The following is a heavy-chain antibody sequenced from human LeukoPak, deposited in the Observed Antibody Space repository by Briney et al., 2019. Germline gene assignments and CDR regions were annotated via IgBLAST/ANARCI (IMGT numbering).Heavy chain of an antibody. CDR2: IHYSGLT. V-gene: IGHV4-59*02. Sequence: PSETLSLTCTVPGGSVNGYYWNWIRQAPGKGLEWIGFIHYSGLTVYSPSLRSRVSMSVDTSRNQFSLDLSSVTAADTALYYCARDPPEDEWNSLDSWGQGILVTVSS. J-gene: IGHJ4*02. CDR1: GGSVNGYY. CDR3: ARDPPEDEWNSLDS. D-gene: IGHD1-7*01.